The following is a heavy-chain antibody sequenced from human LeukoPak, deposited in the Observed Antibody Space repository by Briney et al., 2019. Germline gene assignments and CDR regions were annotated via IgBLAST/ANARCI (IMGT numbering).Heavy chain of an antibody. D-gene: IGHD2-15*01. J-gene: IGHJ4*02. CDR2: ISGSGGST. V-gene: IGHV3-23*01. CDR3: AKSGLLLYYFDY. Sequence: PGGSLRLSCAASEFTFSSYAMSWVRQAPGKGLEWVSAISGSGGSTYYADSVKGRFTISRDNSKNTLYLQMNSLRAEDTAVYYCAKSGLLLYYFDYWGQGTLVTVSS. CDR1: EFTFSSYA.